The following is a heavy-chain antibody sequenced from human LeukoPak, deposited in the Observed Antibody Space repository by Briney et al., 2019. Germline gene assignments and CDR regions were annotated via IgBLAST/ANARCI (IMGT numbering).Heavy chain of an antibody. CDR1: GGTFSSYA. Sequence: SVKVSCKASGGTFSSYAISWVRQAPGQGLEWMGGIIPIFGTANYAQKFQGRVTITADESTSTAYMELSSLRSEDTAVYYCARDRGRYSYGQDYYYMDVWGKGTTVTVSS. D-gene: IGHD3-9*01. CDR2: IIPIFGTA. V-gene: IGHV1-69*13. CDR3: ARDRGRYSYGQDYYYMDV. J-gene: IGHJ6*03.